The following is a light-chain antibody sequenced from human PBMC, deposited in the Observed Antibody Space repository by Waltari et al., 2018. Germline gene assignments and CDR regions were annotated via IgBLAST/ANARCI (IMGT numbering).Light chain of an antibody. CDR1: NSNIGSNT. V-gene: IGLV1-44*01. CDR2: SNN. Sequence: QSVLTQPPSASGTPGQRVTISCSGSNSNIGSNTVNWYQQLPGTAPKLLIYSNNQRPSGVPAGFSGSKSGTSASLAISGLQSEDEAHYYCSSWGGSLAGVVFGGGTKFTVL. J-gene: IGLJ2*01. CDR3: SSWGGSLAGVV.